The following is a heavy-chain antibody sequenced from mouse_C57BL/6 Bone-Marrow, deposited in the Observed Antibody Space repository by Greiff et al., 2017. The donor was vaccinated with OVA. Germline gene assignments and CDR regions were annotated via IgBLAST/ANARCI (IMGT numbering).Heavy chain of an antibody. CDR2: ISNLAYSI. CDR3: ARRGIYYAMDY. CDR1: GFTFSDYG. V-gene: IGHV5-15*01. J-gene: IGHJ4*01. Sequence: VQGVESGGGLVQPGGSLKLSCAASGFTFSDYGMAWVRQAPRKGPEWVAFISNLAYSIYYADTVTGRFTISRENAKNTLYLEMSSLRSEDTAMYYCARRGIYYAMDYWGQGTSVTVSS.